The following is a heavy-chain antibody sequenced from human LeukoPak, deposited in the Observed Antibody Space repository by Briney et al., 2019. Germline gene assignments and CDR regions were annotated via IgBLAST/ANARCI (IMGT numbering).Heavy chain of an antibody. V-gene: IGHV4-39*01. CDR2: ISDSGST. D-gene: IGHD3-22*01. J-gene: IGHJ4*02. CDR3: ASGGSSGYYSPFDY. Sequence: SETLSLTCTVSGGSISNRSYYWGWIRQPPGKGLEWIGSISDSGSTYYNPSLKSRVTMSVDTSKNQLSLKLRSVTAADTAVYYCASGGSSGYYSPFDYWGQGTLVTVSS. CDR1: GGSISNRSYY.